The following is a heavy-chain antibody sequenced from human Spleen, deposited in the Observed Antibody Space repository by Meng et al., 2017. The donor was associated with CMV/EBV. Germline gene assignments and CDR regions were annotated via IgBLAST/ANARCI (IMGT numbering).Heavy chain of an antibody. J-gene: IGHJ6*02. D-gene: IGHD3-10*01. V-gene: IGHV3-7*03. Sequence: GGSLRLSCAASGFTFRTSWMSWVRQAPGKGLEWVANIREDGSSKYYADPVKGRFTISRDNAKNSLYLQMNSLRAEDTALYYCVRGAWFGDSPAPGGTDVWGQGTTVTVSS. CDR2: IREDGSSK. CDR1: GFTFRTSW. CDR3: VRGAWFGDSPAPGGTDV.